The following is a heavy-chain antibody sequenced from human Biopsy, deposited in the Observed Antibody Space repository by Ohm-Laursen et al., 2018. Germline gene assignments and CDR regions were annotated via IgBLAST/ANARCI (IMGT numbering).Heavy chain of an antibody. Sequence: TLSLTCAVYGDSFNHYYWAWIRQSPGGGLEWIGQVDPTVSSTDYNPSLRSRFAISADTSKNHFSLTLTSVTAADTAVYYCAVKSYFSTSFDPWGQGTLVTVSS. CDR2: VDPTVSST. CDR1: GDSFNHYY. CDR3: AVKSYFSTSFDP. D-gene: IGHD1-26*01. J-gene: IGHJ5*02. V-gene: IGHV4-34*01.